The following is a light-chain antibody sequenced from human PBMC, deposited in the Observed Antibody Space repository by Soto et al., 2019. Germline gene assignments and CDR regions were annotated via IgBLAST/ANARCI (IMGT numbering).Light chain of an antibody. J-gene: IGLJ1*01. CDR3: KSYAGSNPYV. Sequence: QAVLTQPPSASGSPGQSVSISCTGTKNDIGVYDFVSWYQHHPGKAPRLIIYEVVQRPSGVPDRFSGSKSGNTDSLTVSGVQAEDEADYFCKSYAGSNPYVFGSGTKATVL. CDR2: EVV. V-gene: IGLV2-8*01. CDR1: KNDIGVYDF.